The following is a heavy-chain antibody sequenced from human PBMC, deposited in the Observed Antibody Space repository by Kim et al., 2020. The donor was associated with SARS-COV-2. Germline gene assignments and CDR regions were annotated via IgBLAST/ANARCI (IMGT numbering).Heavy chain of an antibody. CDR2: TYYRSKWYN. CDR1: GDSVSSNSAA. J-gene: IGHJ4*02. V-gene: IGHV6-1*01. Sequence: SQTLSLTCAISGDSVSSNSAAWNWIRQSPSRGLEWLGRTYYRSKWYNDYAVSVKSRITINPDTSKNQFSLQLNSVTPEDTAVYYCARVRSWPGVRLYYFDYWGQGTLVTVSS. D-gene: IGHD3-3*01. CDR3: ARVRSWPGVRLYYFDY.